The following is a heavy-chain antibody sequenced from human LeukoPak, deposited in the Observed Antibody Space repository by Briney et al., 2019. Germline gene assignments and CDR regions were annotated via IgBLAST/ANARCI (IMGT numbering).Heavy chain of an antibody. CDR2: ISSSSSYI. CDR3: ARELAEWVRGIAGGKIDY. J-gene: IGHJ4*02. V-gene: IGHV3-21*01. D-gene: IGHD6-13*01. CDR1: GFTFSSYG. Sequence: GGSLRLSCAASGFTFSSYGMNWVRQAPGKGLEWVSSISSSSSYIYYADSVKGRFTISRDNAKNSLYLQMNSLRAEDTAVYYCARELAEWVRGIAGGKIDYWGQGTLVTVSS.